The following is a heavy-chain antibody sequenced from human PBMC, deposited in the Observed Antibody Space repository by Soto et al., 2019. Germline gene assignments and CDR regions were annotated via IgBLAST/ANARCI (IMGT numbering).Heavy chain of an antibody. J-gene: IGHJ5*02. Sequence: QVQLVESGGGVVQSGRSLTLSCAASGFSLRTYGMHWLRRAPGKGLEWVAFIWYDGTKKFYANSVKGRSTISKDNSNNILYLQMSGLRVEATAVYYCARDVLTAVAGSVNWFDPWGQGTLVTVSS. D-gene: IGHD6-19*01. CDR1: GFSLRTYG. CDR2: IWYDGTKK. CDR3: ARDVLTAVAGSVNWFDP. V-gene: IGHV3-33*01.